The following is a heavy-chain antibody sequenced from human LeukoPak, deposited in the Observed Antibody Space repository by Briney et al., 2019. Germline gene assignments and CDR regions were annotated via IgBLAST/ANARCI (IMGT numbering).Heavy chain of an antibody. CDR1: GGSFSGYY. CDR2: INHSGST. V-gene: IGHV4-34*01. CDR3: ARATVATYRRRSKYYFDY. J-gene: IGHJ4*02. Sequence: SETLSLTCAVYGGSFSGYYWSWIRQPPGKGLEWIGEINHSGSTNYNPSLKSRVTISVDTSKNQFSLKLSSVTAADTAVYYCARATVATYRRRSKYYFDYWGQGTLVTVSP. D-gene: IGHD4-17*01.